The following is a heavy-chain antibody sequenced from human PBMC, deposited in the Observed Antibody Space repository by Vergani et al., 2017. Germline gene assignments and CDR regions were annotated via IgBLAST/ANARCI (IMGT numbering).Heavy chain of an antibody. CDR2: IKQDGSEK. CDR1: GFTFSSYW. D-gene: IGHD2-2*01. V-gene: IGHV3-7*03. CDR3: AKDRGYCSSTSCYYYYYMDV. Sequence: VQLVESGGGLVQPGGSLRLSCAASGFTFSSYWMSWVRQAPGKGLEWVANIKQDGSEKYYVDSVKGRFTISRDNSKNTLYLQMNSLRAEDTAVYYCAKDRGYCSSTSCYYYYYMDVWGKGTTVTVSS. J-gene: IGHJ6*03.